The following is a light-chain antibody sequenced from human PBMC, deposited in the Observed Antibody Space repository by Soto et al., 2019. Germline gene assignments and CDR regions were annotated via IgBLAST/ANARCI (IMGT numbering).Light chain of an antibody. V-gene: IGLV1-47*01. CDR2: RND. CDR3: AAWDDNLSGVV. J-gene: IGLJ2*01. CDR1: SSNIGSNY. Sequence: QSVLTQPTSASGTPGQRVTISCSGSSSNIGSNYVYWYQQFPGTAPKLLIYRNDQRPSGVPDRFSGSKSGTSASLAISGLRSEDDTDYYCAAWDDNLSGVVFGGGTKLTVL.